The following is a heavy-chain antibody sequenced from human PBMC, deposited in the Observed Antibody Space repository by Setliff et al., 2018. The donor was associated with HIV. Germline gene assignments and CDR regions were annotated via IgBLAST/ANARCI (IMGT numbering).Heavy chain of an antibody. Sequence: TLSLTCTVSGGSISSGNYYWSWVRQHPGRGLEWIGYFNYRGNTYYSPSLKSRLNISVDTSKNQFSLNLNSVTATDTAVYYCARALGYCSTTSCYAEYFDYWGQGTLVTVSS. CDR3: ARALGYCSTTSCYAEYFDY. D-gene: IGHD2-2*01. J-gene: IGHJ4*02. V-gene: IGHV4-31*03. CDR1: GGSISSGNYY. CDR2: FNYRGNT.